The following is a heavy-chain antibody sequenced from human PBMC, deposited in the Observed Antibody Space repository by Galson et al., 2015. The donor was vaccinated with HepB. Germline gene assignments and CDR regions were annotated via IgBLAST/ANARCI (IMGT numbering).Heavy chain of an antibody. CDR2: IGTAGDT. J-gene: IGHJ4*02. Sequence: SLRLSCAASGFTFSSYDMHWVRQPTGKGLEWVSAIGTAGDTYYPGSVKGRFTISRENAKNSLYLQMNSLRAGDTAVYCCARAIQVGATSQGFDYWGQGTLVTVSS. V-gene: IGHV3-13*01. D-gene: IGHD1-26*01. CDR1: GFTFSSYD. CDR3: ARAIQVGATSQGFDY.